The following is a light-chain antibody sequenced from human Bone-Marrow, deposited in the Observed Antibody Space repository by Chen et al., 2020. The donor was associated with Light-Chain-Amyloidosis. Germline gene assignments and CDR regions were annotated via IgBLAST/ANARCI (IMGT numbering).Light chain of an antibody. CDR2: EVR. CDR3: SSYTGATDNFV. J-gene: IGLJ1*01. CDR1: SLHVGGYNY. V-gene: IGLV2-14*01. Sequence: QPALTQPASVSGSPGQSITISCCGSSLHVGGYNYVSWYQQHPGKVPTRLIYEVRNRPSVISNRFSGSKSGNTASLTISGLQAEDEADDYCSSYTGATDNFVFGTGTKVTVL.